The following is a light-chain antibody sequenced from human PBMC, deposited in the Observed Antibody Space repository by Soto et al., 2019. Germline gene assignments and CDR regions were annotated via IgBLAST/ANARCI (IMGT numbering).Light chain of an antibody. CDR2: EVS. J-gene: IGLJ1*01. Sequence: QSALTQPASVSGSPGQSITISCTGTNSDIAYNFVSLYQQHPGKAPKLMIYEVSNRPSGVSNRFSGSKSGNTASLTISGLKDEDEADYYCSSSTTTDTLRVFGTGTKLTVL. V-gene: IGLV2-14*01. CDR3: SSSTTTDTLRV. CDR1: NSDIAYNF.